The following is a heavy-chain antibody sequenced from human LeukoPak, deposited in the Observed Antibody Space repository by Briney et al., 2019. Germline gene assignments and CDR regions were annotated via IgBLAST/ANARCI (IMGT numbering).Heavy chain of an antibody. CDR2: INPSGGST. D-gene: IGHD4-23*01. J-gene: IGHJ4*02. Sequence: GGSVKVSCKSSGYTFTSYYMHWLRQAPSQGREWMGIINPSGGSTSYAQKFQGRVTMTRDTSTSTVYMELSSLRSEDTAVYYCARGDYGGNKVWGQGTLVTVSS. CDR1: GYTFTSYY. CDR3: ARGDYGGNKV. V-gene: IGHV1-46*01.